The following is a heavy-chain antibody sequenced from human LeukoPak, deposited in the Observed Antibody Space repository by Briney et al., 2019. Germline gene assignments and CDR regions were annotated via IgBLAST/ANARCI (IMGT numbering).Heavy chain of an antibody. CDR3: ARAGYCSGGSCYGKDY. J-gene: IGHJ4*02. CDR1: GFTFSSYW. CDR2: INTDGSTT. Sequence: PGGSLRLSCAASGFTFSSYWMHWVRQAPGEGLVWVSRINTDGSTTTYADSVKGRFTISRDNAKNTLYLQMNSLRDEDTAVYYCARAGYCSGGSCYGKDYWGQGTLVTV. D-gene: IGHD2-15*01. V-gene: IGHV3-74*03.